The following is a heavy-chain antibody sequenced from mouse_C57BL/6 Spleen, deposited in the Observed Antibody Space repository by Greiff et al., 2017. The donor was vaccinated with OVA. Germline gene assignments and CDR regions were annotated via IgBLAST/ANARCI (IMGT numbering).Heavy chain of an antibody. J-gene: IGHJ2*01. Sequence: VKLMESGPGLVQPSQSLSITCTVSGFSLTSYGVHWVRQSPGKGLEWLGVIWSGGSTDYNAAFISRLSISKDNSKSQVFFKMNSLQADDTAIYYCARMGTGGIDYWGQGTTLTVSS. CDR1: GFSLTSYG. CDR2: IWSGGST. V-gene: IGHV2-2*01. CDR3: ARMGTGGIDY. D-gene: IGHD4-1*01.